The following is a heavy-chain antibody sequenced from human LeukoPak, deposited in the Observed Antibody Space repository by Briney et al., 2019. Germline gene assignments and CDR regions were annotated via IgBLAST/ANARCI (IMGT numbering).Heavy chain of an antibody. CDR3: ARAKDGYSYYFDY. Sequence: SVKVSCKASGGTFSSYVISWVRQAPGQGLEWMGGIIPIFGTAKYAQKFQGRVTVTADESTSTAYMEPSSLRSEDTAVYYCARAKDGYSYYFDYWGQGTLVTVSS. V-gene: IGHV1-69*13. CDR1: GGTFSSYV. J-gene: IGHJ4*02. CDR2: IIPIFGTA. D-gene: IGHD5-24*01.